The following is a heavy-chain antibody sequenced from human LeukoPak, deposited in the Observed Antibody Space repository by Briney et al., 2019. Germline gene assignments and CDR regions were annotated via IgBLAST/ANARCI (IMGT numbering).Heavy chain of an antibody. CDR3: AGSLGYCTSNVCYLKY. V-gene: IGHV1-18*01. Sequence: ASVKVSCKASDYTFTSYGISWVRQAPGQGLEWMGWVSPYNANTKYAQRVQGRVTMTTDTYTNTAYMELRSLRSDDTAVYYCAGSLGYCTSNVCYLKYWGQGTLVTVSS. D-gene: IGHD2-8*01. CDR2: VSPYNANT. J-gene: IGHJ4*02. CDR1: DYTFTSYG.